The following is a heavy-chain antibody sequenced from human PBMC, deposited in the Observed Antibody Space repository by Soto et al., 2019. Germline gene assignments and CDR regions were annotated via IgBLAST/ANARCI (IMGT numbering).Heavy chain of an antibody. J-gene: IGHJ6*02. CDR2: IWYDGSNK. CDR3: AREVDGMDV. Sequence: QVQLVESGGGVVQPGRSLRLSCAASGFTFSSYGMHWVRQAPGKGLEWVAVIWYDGSNKYYADSVKGRFTISRDNSKNTLYLQMNSLRAEDMAVYYCAREVDGMDVWGQGTTVTVSS. CDR1: GFTFSSYG. V-gene: IGHV3-33*01.